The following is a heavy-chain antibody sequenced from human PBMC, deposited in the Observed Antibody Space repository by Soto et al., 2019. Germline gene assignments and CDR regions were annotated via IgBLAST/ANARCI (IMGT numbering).Heavy chain of an antibody. CDR1: GFTFTNYA. CDR3: AKVIVVIAAAGDYFDH. V-gene: IGHV3-23*01. J-gene: IGHJ4*02. Sequence: GGSLRLSCAASGFTFTNYAMTWVRQAPGKGLEWVSVTSGSGGSTYYADSVKGRFTISRDNSKNTLYLQMDSLRAEDTAVYYCAKVIVVIAAAGDYFDHWGQGTLVTVSS. D-gene: IGHD2-21*01. CDR2: TSGSGGST.